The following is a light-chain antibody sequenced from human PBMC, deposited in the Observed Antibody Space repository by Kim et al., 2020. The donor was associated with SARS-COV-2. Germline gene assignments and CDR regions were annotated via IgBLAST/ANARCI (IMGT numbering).Light chain of an antibody. J-gene: IGKJ2*01. CDR1: QSVTTY. Sequence: EIVMTQSPATLSVSPGERATLSCRASQSVTTYLAWYQQKPGQSPRLLIHGASARATGVPARFSGSGSGTEFALTISSLQSEDFAVYFCQQYHKWPYTFGQGTKLEI. CDR3: QQYHKWPYT. CDR2: GAS. V-gene: IGKV3-15*01.